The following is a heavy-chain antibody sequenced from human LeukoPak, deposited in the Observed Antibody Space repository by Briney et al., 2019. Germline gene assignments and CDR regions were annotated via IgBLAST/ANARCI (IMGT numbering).Heavy chain of an antibody. CDR1: GYTFTSYD. D-gene: IGHD3-10*01. CDR3: AGDGSGNNDAFDI. Sequence: ASVKVSCKASGYTFTSYDINRVRQATGQGLEWMGWMNPNSGNTGYAQKFQGRVTMTRNTSISTAYMELSSLRSEDTAVYYCAGDGSGNNDAFDIWGQGTMVTVSS. V-gene: IGHV1-8*01. J-gene: IGHJ3*02. CDR2: MNPNSGNT.